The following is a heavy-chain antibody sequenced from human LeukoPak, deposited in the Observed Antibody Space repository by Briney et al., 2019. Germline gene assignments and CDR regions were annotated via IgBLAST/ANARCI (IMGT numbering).Heavy chain of an antibody. CDR2: IYTSGST. Sequence: PSETLSLTCTASGGSISSGSYYWSWIRQPAGKGLEWIGRIYTSGSTNYNPSLKSRVTISVDTSKNQFSLKLSSVTAADTAVYYCARAYQYCSSTSCYRQGWFDPWGQGTLVTVSS. V-gene: IGHV4-61*02. D-gene: IGHD2-2*01. CDR3: ARAYQYCSSTSCYRQGWFDP. CDR1: GGSISSGSYY. J-gene: IGHJ5*02.